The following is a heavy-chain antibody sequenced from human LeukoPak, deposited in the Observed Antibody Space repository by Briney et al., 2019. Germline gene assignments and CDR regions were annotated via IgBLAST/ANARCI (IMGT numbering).Heavy chain of an antibody. D-gene: IGHD5-24*01. CDR3: AKRDGYNSGVDY. Sequence: GGSLRLSCAASGFTVSSNYMSWVRQAPGKGLEWVSVIYSGGSTYYADSVKGRFTISRDNSKNTLYLQMNSLRAEDTAVYYCAKRDGYNSGVDYWGQGTLVTVSS. V-gene: IGHV3-53*01. CDR1: GFTVSSNY. CDR2: IYSGGST. J-gene: IGHJ4*02.